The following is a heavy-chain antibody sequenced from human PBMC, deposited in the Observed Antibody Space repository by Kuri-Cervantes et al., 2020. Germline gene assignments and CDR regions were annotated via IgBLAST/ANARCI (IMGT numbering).Heavy chain of an antibody. CDR3: ARGQKGTYFYYYYGMDV. Sequence: ASVKVSCKVSGYTLTELSMHWVRQAPGKGLEWMGGFDPEDGETIYAQKFQGRATMTRDTSTSTVYMELSSLRSEDTAVYYCARGQKGTYFYYYYGMDVWGQGTTVTVSS. D-gene: IGHD3-10*01. CDR1: GYTLTELS. CDR2: FDPEDGET. J-gene: IGHJ6*02. V-gene: IGHV1-24*01.